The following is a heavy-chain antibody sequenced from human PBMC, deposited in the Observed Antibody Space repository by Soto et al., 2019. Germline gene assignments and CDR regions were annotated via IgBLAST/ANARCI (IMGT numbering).Heavy chain of an antibody. V-gene: IGHV3-23*01. CDR2: ISGAGGTT. D-gene: IGHD2-2*02. CDR1: GFTFSTCA. CDR3: AKSLLYFEAGGFDL. Sequence: QLLESGGGLVQPGGSLRLSCAASGFTFSTCAMTWVRQAPGKGLEWVSTISGAGGTTYYTQSVRGRFTISRDNSQDTLYLQMNNLRAEDTAIYHCAKSLLYFEAGGFDLWGRGTLVTVS. J-gene: IGHJ2*01.